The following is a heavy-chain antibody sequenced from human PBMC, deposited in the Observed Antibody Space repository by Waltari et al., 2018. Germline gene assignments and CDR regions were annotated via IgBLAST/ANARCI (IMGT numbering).Heavy chain of an antibody. CDR2: IMTDGSEE. CDR1: GFTLRSYW. J-gene: IGHJ3*02. D-gene: IGHD3-22*01. Sequence: EVQLVESGGGLVQPGGSLRLSCAAPGFTLRSYWMSWVRQAPGKGLEWVANIMTDGSEEYYVDSVRGRFTISRDNAKNSLFLQMNSLRPEDTAVYYCARDQWFAFDIWGQGTMVTVSS. CDR3: ARDQWFAFDI. V-gene: IGHV3-7*01.